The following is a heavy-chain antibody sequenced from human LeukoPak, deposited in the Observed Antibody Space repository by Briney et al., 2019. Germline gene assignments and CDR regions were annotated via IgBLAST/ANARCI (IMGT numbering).Heavy chain of an antibody. J-gene: IGHJ6*02. CDR3: AKHMIVTPGFYYYGVDV. V-gene: IGHV4-39*01. D-gene: IGHD3-22*01. CDR2: IYYSGST. Sequence: PSETLSLTCTVSGGSISSSSYYWGWIRQPPGKGLEWIGSIYYSGSTYYNPSLKSRVTISVDTSKNQFSLKLSSVTAADMAVYYCAKHMIVTPGFYYYGVDVWGQGTTVTVSS. CDR1: GGSISSSSYY.